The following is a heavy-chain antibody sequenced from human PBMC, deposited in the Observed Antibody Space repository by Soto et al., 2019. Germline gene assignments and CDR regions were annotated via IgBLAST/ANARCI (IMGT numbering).Heavy chain of an antibody. CDR3: AREHFSWHSLDY. V-gene: IGHV3-53*02. D-gene: IGHD6-13*01. CDR2: IYSGGST. Sequence: EVQLVETGGGLIQPGGSLRLSCAASGFTVSSNYMSWVRQAPGKGLEWVSVIYSGGSTYYADSVKGRFTISRDNSKNTLYLQMNSLRAEDTAVYYCAREHFSWHSLDYRGQGTLVTVSS. J-gene: IGHJ4*02. CDR1: GFTVSSNY.